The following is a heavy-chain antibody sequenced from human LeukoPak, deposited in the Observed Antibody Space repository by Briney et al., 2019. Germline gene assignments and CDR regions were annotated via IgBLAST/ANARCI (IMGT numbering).Heavy chain of an antibody. Sequence: SVKVSCKASGGTFSSYAISWVRQAPGQGLEWMGGIIPIFGTANYAQKFQGRVTITTDESTSTAYMELSSLRSEDTAVYYCAREGQVVQAFDIWGQGTMVTVSS. D-gene: IGHD6-13*01. CDR3: AREGQVVQAFDI. J-gene: IGHJ3*02. CDR1: GGTFSSYA. CDR2: IIPIFGTA. V-gene: IGHV1-69*05.